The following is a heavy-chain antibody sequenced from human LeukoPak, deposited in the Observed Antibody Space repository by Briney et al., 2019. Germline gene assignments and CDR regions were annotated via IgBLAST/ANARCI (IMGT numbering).Heavy chain of an antibody. V-gene: IGHV4-34*01. D-gene: IGHD6-19*01. CDR3: ARGSSGWSTEYFQH. J-gene: IGHJ1*01. CDR2: INHSGST. CDR1: GGSFSGYY. Sequence: SETLSLTCAVYGGSFSGYYWGWIRQPPGKGLEWIGEINHSGSTNYNPSLKSRVTISVDTSKNQFSLKLSSVTAADTAVYYCARGSSGWSTEYFQHWGQGTLVTVPS.